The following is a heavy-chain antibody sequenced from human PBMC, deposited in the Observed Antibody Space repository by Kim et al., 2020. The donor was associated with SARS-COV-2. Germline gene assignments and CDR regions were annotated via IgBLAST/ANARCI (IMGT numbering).Heavy chain of an antibody. J-gene: IGHJ4*02. D-gene: IGHD1-26*01. Sequence: PTYAQGFTGRFVFSLDTSVSTAYLQISSLKAEDTAVYYCARGQVGAPITGWGQGTLVTVSS. V-gene: IGHV7-4-1*02. CDR3: ARGQVGAPITG. CDR2: P.